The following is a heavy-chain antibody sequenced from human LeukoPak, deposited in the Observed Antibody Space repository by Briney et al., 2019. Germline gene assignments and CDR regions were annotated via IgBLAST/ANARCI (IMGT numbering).Heavy chain of an antibody. J-gene: IGHJ4*02. CDR1: GYRFINYW. Sequence: GESLKISCKGSGYRFINYWIGWVRQMPGKGQEWMGIIYPDDSDIRYSPSFQGQVTISADRSRSIAYVQWNSLKASDTAMYYCARQTLGVRGGEWDYWGQGTLVTVSS. CDR2: IYPDDSDI. CDR3: ARQTLGVRGGEWDY. D-gene: IGHD3-10*01. V-gene: IGHV5-51*01.